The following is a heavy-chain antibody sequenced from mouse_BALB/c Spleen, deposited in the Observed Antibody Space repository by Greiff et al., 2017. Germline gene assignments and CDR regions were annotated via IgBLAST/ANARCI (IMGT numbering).Heavy chain of an antibody. CDR1: GFTFSSYA. J-gene: IGHJ4*01. CDR2: ISSGGST. Sequence: EVKLMESGGGLVKPGGSLKLSCAASGFTFSSYAMSWVRQTPEKRLEWVASISSGGSTYYPDSVKGRFTISRDNARNILYLQMSSLRSEDTAMYYCAREGDYDGTIYWGQGTSVTVSS. V-gene: IGHV5-6-5*01. CDR3: AREGDYDGTIY. D-gene: IGHD1-1*01.